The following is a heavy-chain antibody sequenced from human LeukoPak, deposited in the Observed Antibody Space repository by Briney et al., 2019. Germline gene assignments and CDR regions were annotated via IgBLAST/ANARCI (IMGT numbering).Heavy chain of an antibody. J-gene: IGHJ3*02. CDR2: ISGSGGST. V-gene: IGHV3-23*01. Sequence: PGGSLRLSCAASGFTFSNYGMNWVRQAPGKGLEWVAGISGSGGSTYYADSVKGRFTISRDNSKNTLYLQMNSLRAEDTAVYYCAILVSRGYAFDIWGQGTMVTVSS. CDR3: AILVSRGYAFDI. CDR1: GFTFSNYG. D-gene: IGHD6-13*01.